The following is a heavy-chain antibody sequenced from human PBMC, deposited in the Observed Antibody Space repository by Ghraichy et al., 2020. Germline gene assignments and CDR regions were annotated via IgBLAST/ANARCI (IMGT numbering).Heavy chain of an antibody. CDR3: ARLGRGEMATIGPYGGFDY. V-gene: IGHV4-39*01. CDR2: IYYSGST. CDR1: GGSISSSSYY. J-gene: IGHJ4*02. Sequence: SQTLSLTCTVSGGSISSSSYYWGWIRQPPGKGLEWIGSIYYSGSTYYNPSLKSRVTISVDTSKNQFSLKLSSVTAADTAVYYCARLGRGEMATIGPYGGFDYWGQGTLVTVSS. D-gene: IGHD5-24*01.